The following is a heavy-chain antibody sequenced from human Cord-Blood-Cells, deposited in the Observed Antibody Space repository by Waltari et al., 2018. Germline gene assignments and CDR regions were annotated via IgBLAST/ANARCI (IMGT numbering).Heavy chain of an antibody. CDR3: ARWGSGYDNWFDP. CDR2: IYPGDSDT. D-gene: IGHD5-12*01. CDR1: GYSFTGYW. Sequence: EVQLVQSGAEVTKPGESLTNSCKGSGYSFTGYWIGWVRQMPGKGLEWMGIIYPGDSDTRYSPSFKGQVTISADKSISTAYLQWSSLKAADTAMYYCARWGSGYDNWFDPWGQGTLVTVSS. V-gene: IGHV5-51*03. J-gene: IGHJ5*02.